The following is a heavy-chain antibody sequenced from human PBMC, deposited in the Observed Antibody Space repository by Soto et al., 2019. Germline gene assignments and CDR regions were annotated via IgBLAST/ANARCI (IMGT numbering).Heavy chain of an antibody. CDR1: GGSISSGDYY. CDR2: IYYSGST. D-gene: IGHD6-13*01. Sequence: QVQLQESGPGLVKPSQTLSLTCTVSGGSISSGDYYWSWIRQPPGKGLEWIGSIYYSGSTYYNPSLKXRVTXSXTTSKNQFSLKLNSVTAADTAVYYCASRHSSPYFDYWGQGTLVTVSS. V-gene: IGHV4-30-4*01. CDR3: ASRHSSPYFDY. J-gene: IGHJ4*02.